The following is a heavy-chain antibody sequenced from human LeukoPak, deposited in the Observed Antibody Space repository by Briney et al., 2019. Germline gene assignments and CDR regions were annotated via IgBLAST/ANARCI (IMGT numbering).Heavy chain of an antibody. Sequence: GGSLRLSCAASGFTFSSYDIHWVRQATGKGLEWVSTIDTAGDTYYPGSVKGRFTTSRDYAKNSLYLQMNSLRAEDTAVYYCARSLRGSGYYFDYWGQGTLVTVSS. CDR2: IDTAGDT. J-gene: IGHJ4*02. V-gene: IGHV3-13*04. D-gene: IGHD3-10*01. CDR1: GFTFSSYD. CDR3: ARSLRGSGYYFDY.